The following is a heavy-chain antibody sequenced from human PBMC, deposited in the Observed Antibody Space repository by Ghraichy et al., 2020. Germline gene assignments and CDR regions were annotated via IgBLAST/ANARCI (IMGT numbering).Heavy chain of an antibody. V-gene: IGHV3-48*02. Sequence: GGSLRLSCAASGFTFSSYSMNWVRQAPGEGLEWISYITSSSSTIYYADSVKGRFTISNDNARNSLYLQMNSLRDEDTAVYYWARDGEYTSSYRSKYFHHWGQGTLVTVSA. CDR1: GFTFSSYS. CDR3: ARDGEYTSSYRSKYFHH. D-gene: IGHD6-6*01. CDR2: ITSSSSTI. J-gene: IGHJ1*01.